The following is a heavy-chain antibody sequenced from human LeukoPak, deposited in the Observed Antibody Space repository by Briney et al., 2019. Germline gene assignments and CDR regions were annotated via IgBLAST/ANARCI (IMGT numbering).Heavy chain of an antibody. J-gene: IGHJ5*02. V-gene: IGHV4-4*08. CDR2: IYHTGST. CDR1: GGSIRSFF. D-gene: IGHD2-21*01. CDR3: VRSLILRWFDP. Sequence: SETLSLTCTVSGGSIRSFFWSWLRQPPGKPLEWLGHIYHTGSTNYNPSFKSRVTISVDTSKNQFSLKLSSVTAADTAVYYCVRSLILRWFDPWGQGTLVTVSS.